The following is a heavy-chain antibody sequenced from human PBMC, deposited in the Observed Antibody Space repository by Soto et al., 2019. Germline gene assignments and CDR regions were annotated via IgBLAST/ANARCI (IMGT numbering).Heavy chain of an antibody. CDR3: ARDESSGWLNFDY. J-gene: IGHJ4*02. V-gene: IGHV4-31*11. CDR2: IYSSGST. CDR1: GGSISSGGYS. D-gene: IGHD6-19*01. Sequence: SETLSLTCAVSGGSISSGGYSWSWIRQHPGKGLEWIGYIYSSGSTYYNPSLKSRVTISMDTSKNQFSLKLSSVTAADTAVYYCARDESSGWLNFDYWGQGTLVTVSS.